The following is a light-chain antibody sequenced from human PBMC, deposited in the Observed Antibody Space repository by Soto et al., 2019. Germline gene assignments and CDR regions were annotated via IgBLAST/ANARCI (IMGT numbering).Light chain of an antibody. J-gene: IGKJ1*01. CDR3: QQTYSDPRT. CDR2: GAS. CDR1: QSITVY. V-gene: IGKV1-39*01. Sequence: DIQMTQSPSSLSASVGDRVTITCRASQSITVYLTWYQHQPGKAPMLLIYGASTLHTGVPSRYSGSGSMTDFTLTISGLQPEEFATYNCQQTYSDPRTFGQGTKVDI.